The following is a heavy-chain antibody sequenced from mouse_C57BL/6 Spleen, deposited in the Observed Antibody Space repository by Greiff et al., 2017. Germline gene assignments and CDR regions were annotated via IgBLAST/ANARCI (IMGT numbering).Heavy chain of an antibody. CDR1: GYTFTSYW. CDR2: IHPNSGST. D-gene: IGHD2-2*01. CDR3: ARDGYGLWYFDV. J-gene: IGHJ1*03. V-gene: IGHV1-64*01. Sequence: QVQLQQSGAELVKPGASVKLSCKASGYTFTSYWMHWVKQRPGQGLEWIGMIHPNSGSTNYNEKFKSKATLTVDKSSSTAYMQLSSLTSEDSAVYYCARDGYGLWYFDVWGTGTTVTVSS.